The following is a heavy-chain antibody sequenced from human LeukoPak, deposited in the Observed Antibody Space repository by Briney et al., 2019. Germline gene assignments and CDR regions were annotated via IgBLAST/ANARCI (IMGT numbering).Heavy chain of an antibody. V-gene: IGHV4-30-2*01. J-gene: IGHJ4*02. Sequence: KSSETLSLTCTVSGGSISSGGYSWSWIRQPPGKGLEWIGYIYHSGSTYYNPSLKSRVTISVDRSKNQFSLKLSSVTAADTAVYYCARGGGGSGNYDYWGQGTLVTVSS. CDR3: ARGGGGSGNYDY. CDR2: IYHSGST. CDR1: GGSISSGGYS. D-gene: IGHD3-10*01.